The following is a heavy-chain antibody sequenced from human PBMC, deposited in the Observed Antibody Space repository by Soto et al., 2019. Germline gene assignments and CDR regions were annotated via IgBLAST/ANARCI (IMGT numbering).Heavy chain of an antibody. CDR1: GDSFSSYY. J-gene: IGHJ4*02. D-gene: IGHD3-10*01. Sequence: SETLSLTCTVSGDSFSSYYWTWIRQPPGKRLEWVAYIFHTGNTNYNPSLKSRVTISVDTSKNQFSLKLRSVTPADTAVYYCAGLDGAIDYWGPGTLVTVSS. CDR2: IFHTGNT. CDR3: AGLDGAIDY. V-gene: IGHV4-59*01.